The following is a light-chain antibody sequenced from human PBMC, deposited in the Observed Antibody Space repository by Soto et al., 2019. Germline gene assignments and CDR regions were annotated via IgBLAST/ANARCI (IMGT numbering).Light chain of an antibody. V-gene: IGKV1-9*01. CDR3: QQLRTYST. CDR2: SAS. J-gene: IGKJ5*01. Sequence: DIQLTQSPSFLSASVGDRVVITCRATQSISNYLAWYQQKPGRAPKLLIYSASTLQNGVPSRFSGSGSGTDFTLTISSLQPEDFATYYCQQLRTYSTFGQGTRLEIK. CDR1: QSISNY.